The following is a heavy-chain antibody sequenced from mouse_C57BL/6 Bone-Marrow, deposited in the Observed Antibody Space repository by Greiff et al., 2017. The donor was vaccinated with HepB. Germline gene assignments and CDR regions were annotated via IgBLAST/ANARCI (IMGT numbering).Heavy chain of an antibody. CDR3: ARDAGYGSSYDAMDY. Sequence: DVQLVESGGGLVQSGRSLRLSCATSGFTFSDFYMEWVRQAPGKGLEWIAASRNKANDYTTEYSASVKGRFIVSRDTSQSILYLQMNALRAEDTAIYYCARDAGYGSSYDAMDYWGQGTSVTVSS. D-gene: IGHD1-1*01. V-gene: IGHV7-1*01. CDR1: GFTFSDFY. CDR2: SRNKANDYTT. J-gene: IGHJ4*01.